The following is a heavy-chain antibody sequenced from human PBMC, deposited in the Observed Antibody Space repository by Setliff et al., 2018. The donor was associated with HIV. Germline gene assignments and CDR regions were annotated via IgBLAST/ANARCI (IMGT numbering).Heavy chain of an antibody. J-gene: IGHJ4*02. CDR1: GFTFSSHA. CDR2: ISSSTSTI. V-gene: IGHV3-48*04. Sequence: PGGSLRLSCAASGFTFSSHAMSWVRQAPGKGLEWVSYISSSTSTIDYADSVKGRFTISRDNAKNSLYLQMNSLRAEDTAVYYCARAGYSSGWYGSLIYYFDYWGQGTLVTVSS. D-gene: IGHD6-19*01. CDR3: ARAGYSSGWYGSLIYYFDY.